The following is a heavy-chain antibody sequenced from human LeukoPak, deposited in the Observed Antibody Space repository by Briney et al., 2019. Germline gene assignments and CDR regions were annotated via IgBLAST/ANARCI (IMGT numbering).Heavy chain of an antibody. V-gene: IGHV3-49*04. CDR1: GFTFGDYA. Sequence: GGSLRLSCTASGFTFGDYAMSWVRQAPGKGLEWVGFIRSKAYGGTTEYAASVNGRFTISRDDSKSIADLQMNSLKTEDTAVYYCTRERYGSAYYGYWGQGILVTVSS. J-gene: IGHJ4*02. D-gene: IGHD3-22*01. CDR2: IRSKAYGGTT. CDR3: TRERYGSAYYGY.